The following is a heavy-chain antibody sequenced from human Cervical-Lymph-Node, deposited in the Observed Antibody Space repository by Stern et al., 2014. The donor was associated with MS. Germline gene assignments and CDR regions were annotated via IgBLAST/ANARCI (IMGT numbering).Heavy chain of an antibody. Sequence: EVQLEESGAEVKKPGESVKISCKGSGYPFAFYWIAWVRQMPGKGLEWMGIIYPGDSKTTYSPSFEGQVTFSADESISTAYLHWNSLKASDTAIYYCARLVNFNYFDPWGQGTLVTVSS. V-gene: IGHV5-51*01. D-gene: IGHD3-22*01. CDR1: GYPFAFYW. CDR2: IYPGDSKT. CDR3: ARLVNFNYFDP. J-gene: IGHJ5*02.